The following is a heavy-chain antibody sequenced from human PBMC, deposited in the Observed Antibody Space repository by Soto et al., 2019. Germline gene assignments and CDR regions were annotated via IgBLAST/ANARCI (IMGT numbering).Heavy chain of an antibody. J-gene: IGHJ5*02. D-gene: IGHD2-2*01. V-gene: IGHV1-18*01. CDR2: ISAYNGNT. Sequence: GASVKVSCKASGYTFTSYGISWVRQAPGQGLEWMGWISAYNGNTNYAQKLQGRVTMTTDTSTSTAYMELRSLRSDDTAVYYCARGPEYQLRTLSGSWFDPWGQGTLVTVSS. CDR3: ARGPEYQLRTLSGSWFDP. CDR1: GYTFTSYG.